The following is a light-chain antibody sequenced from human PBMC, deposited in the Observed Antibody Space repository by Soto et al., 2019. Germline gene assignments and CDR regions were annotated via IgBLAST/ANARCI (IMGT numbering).Light chain of an antibody. J-gene: IGKJ5*01. CDR3: QQRSNWPPIT. Sequence: EIVLTQSPGTLSLSPGERATLSCRASQSVSSSYLAWYQQKPGQAPRLLIYGGSSRATGIPDRFSGSGSGTDFTLTISSLEPEDFAVYYCQQRSNWPPITFGQGTRLEIK. CDR2: GGS. CDR1: QSVSSSY. V-gene: IGKV3D-20*02.